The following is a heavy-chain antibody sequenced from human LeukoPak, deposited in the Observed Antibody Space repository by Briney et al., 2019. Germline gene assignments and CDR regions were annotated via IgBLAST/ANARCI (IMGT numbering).Heavy chain of an antibody. D-gene: IGHD2-2*01. CDR3: ARGYCSSTSCSYFDY. Sequence: PGRSLRLSCAASGFTFSSYAMHWVRQAPGKGLEWVAVISYDGSNKYYADSVKGRFTISRDNSKNTLYLQMNSLRAEDTAVYYCARGYCSSTSCSYFDYWGQGTLVTVSS. J-gene: IGHJ4*02. V-gene: IGHV3-30*04. CDR2: ISYDGSNK. CDR1: GFTFSSYA.